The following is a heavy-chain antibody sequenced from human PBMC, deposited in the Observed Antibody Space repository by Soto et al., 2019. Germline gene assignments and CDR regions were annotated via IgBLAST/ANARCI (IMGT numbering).Heavy chain of an antibody. J-gene: IGHJ6*02. CDR3: ARDSSRWYYGMDV. V-gene: IGHV4-39*02. CDR1: GGSISSSSYY. D-gene: IGHD6-13*01. CDR2: IYYSGST. Sequence: SETLSLTCTVSGGSISSSSYYWGWIRQPPGKGLEWIGSIYYSGSTYYNPSLKSRVTISVDTSKNQFSLKLSSVTAADTAVYYCARDSSRWYYGMDVWGQGTTVTVSS.